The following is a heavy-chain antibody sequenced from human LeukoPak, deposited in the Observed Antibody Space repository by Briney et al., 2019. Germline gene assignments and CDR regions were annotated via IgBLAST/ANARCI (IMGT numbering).Heavy chain of an antibody. CDR3: ARRGATYCTVDSCHPNWFDP. CDR2: INGSSSDT. CDR1: GFTFSDYY. J-gene: IGHJ5*02. V-gene: IGHV3-11*03. Sequence: GGSLRLSCAASGFTFSDYYMTWIRQAPGRGLEWISYINGSSSDTKYADSVKGRFTISRDNAKNSVYLLMNSLRAEDTAVYYCARRGATYCTVDSCHPNWFDPWGQGTLVTVSS. D-gene: IGHD2-15*01.